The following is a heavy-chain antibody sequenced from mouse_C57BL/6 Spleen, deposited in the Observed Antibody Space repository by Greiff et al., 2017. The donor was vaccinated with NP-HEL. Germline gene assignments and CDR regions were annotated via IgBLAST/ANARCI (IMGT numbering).Heavy chain of an antibody. CDR3: ARDIGSYVYFDY. J-gene: IGHJ2*01. D-gene: IGHD1-1*02. CDR1: GFTFSSYA. CDR2: ISDGGSYT. V-gene: IGHV5-4*01. Sequence: EVHLVESGGGLVKPGGSLKLSCAASGFTFSSYAMSWVRQTPEKRLEWVATISDGGSYTYYPDNVKGRFTISRDNAKNNLYLQMSHLKSEDTAMYYCARDIGSYVYFDYWGQGTTLTVSS.